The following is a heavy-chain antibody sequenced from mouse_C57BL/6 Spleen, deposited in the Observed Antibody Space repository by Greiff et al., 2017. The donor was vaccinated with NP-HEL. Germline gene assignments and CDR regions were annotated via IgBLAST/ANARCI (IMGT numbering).Heavy chain of an antibody. CDR1: GFTFTDYY. Sequence: DVKLVESGGCLVQPGGSLSLSCAASGFTFTDYYMSWVRQPPGKALEWLGFIRNKANGYTTEYSASVKGRFTISRDNSQSILYLQMNALRAEDSATYYCARYKAGAFAYWGQGTLVTVSA. CDR2: IRNKANGYTT. J-gene: IGHJ3*01. CDR3: ARYKAGAFAY. D-gene: IGHD3-2*02. V-gene: IGHV7-3*01.